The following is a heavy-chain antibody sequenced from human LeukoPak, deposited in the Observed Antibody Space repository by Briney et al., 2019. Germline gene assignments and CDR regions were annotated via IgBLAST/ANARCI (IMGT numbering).Heavy chain of an antibody. D-gene: IGHD1-26*01. CDR3: ARGHPVTGSFYFDY. CDR2: IHASGST. V-gene: IGHV4-59*01. Sequence: SETLSLTCTVSGGSISGYFWSWIRQPPGKGLEWIGYIHASGSTNQSPSLKSRVTISVDTSKNQFSLKLTSVTAADTAVYYCARGHPVTGSFYFDYWGQGTLVTVSS. J-gene: IGHJ4*02. CDR1: GGSISGYF.